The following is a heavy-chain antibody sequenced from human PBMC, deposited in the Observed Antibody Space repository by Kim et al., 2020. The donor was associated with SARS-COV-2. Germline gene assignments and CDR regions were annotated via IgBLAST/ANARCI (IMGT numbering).Heavy chain of an antibody. V-gene: IGHV3-30*04. CDR1: GFTFSSYA. Sequence: GGSLRLSCAASGFTFSSYAMHWVRQAPGKGLEWVAVISYDGSNKYYADSVKGRFTISRDNSKNTLYLQMNSLRAEDTAVYYCARDQGSSWSLYVGGPFDYWGQGTLVTVSS. CDR2: ISYDGSNK. D-gene: IGHD6-13*01. CDR3: ARDQGSSWSLYVGGPFDY. J-gene: IGHJ4*02.